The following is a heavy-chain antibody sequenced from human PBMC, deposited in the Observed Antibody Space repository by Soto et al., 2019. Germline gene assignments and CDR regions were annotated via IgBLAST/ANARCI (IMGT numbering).Heavy chain of an antibody. D-gene: IGHD2-15*01. V-gene: IGHV1-18*04. CDR1: GYTFTTYD. J-gene: IGHJ3*01. CDR2: ISTSTGNT. Sequence: QVQLVQSGGEVKKPGASVKVSCKASGYTFTTYDVTWVRQAPGQGLEWMGWISTSTGNTNYVQKLKARVTITTDTSASTAYVNLRSVSSADTAVYFCAGGEGRASGHDAYDLWGHGTMVAVSS. CDR3: AGGEGRASGHDAYDL.